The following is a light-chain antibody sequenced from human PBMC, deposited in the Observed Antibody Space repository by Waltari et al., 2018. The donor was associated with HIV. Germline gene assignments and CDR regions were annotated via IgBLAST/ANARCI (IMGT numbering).Light chain of an antibody. CDR2: GAS. J-gene: IGKJ5*01. Sequence: IVMTQYPPTLSVSPGERVTLSCRASQSVNYNLAWYQQKPGQAPRLLIYGASGRAAGIPARFSGSVSGTEFTLTISSLQSEDFAVYYCQQYENWPPITFGQGTRLEIK. V-gene: IGKV3-15*01. CDR3: QQYENWPPIT. CDR1: QSVNYN.